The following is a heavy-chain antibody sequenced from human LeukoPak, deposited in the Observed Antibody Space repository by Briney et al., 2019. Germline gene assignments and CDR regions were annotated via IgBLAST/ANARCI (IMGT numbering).Heavy chain of an antibody. CDR2: INHSGST. D-gene: IGHD2-15*01. Sequence: SETLSLTCAVYGGSFSGYYWSWVRQPPGKGLEWVGEINHSGSTNYNPPLKSRVTISVDTSKNQFSLKLSSVTAADTAVYYCASGMGYCSGGSCYWGQGTLVTVSS. CDR3: ASGMGYCSGGSCY. V-gene: IGHV4-34*01. CDR1: GGSFSGYY. J-gene: IGHJ4*02.